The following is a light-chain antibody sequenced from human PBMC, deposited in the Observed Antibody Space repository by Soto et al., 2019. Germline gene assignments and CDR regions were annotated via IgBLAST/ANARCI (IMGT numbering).Light chain of an antibody. V-gene: IGLV2-11*01. CDR2: DVS. CDR3: CSYAGSYTWV. CDR1: SSDVGFYNY. Sequence: QSALTQPRSVSGSPGQSVTISCTGTSSDVGFYNYVSWYQQRPGKAPKLMIYDVSKRPSGVPDRFSGSKSDNTASLTISGLQAEDEADYYCCSYAGSYTWVFGGGTKLTVL. J-gene: IGLJ3*02.